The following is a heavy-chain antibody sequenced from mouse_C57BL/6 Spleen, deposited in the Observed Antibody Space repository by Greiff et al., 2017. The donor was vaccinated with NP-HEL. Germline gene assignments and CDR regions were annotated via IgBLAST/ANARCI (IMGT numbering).Heavy chain of an antibody. D-gene: IGHD1-1*01. CDR2: INPGSGGT. J-gene: IGHJ4*01. CDR1: GYAFTNYL. V-gene: IGHV1-54*01. CDR3: ARSYGSSFYAMDY. Sequence: QVHVKQSGAELVRPGTSVKVSCKASGYAFTNYLIEWVKQRPGPGLEWIGVINPGSGGTNYNEKFKGKATLTADKSSSTAYMQLSSLTSEDSAVYFCARSYGSSFYAMDYWGQGTSVTVSS.